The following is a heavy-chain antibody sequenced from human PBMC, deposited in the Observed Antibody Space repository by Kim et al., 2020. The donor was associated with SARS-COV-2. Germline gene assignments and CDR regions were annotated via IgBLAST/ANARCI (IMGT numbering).Heavy chain of an antibody. J-gene: IGHJ1*01. D-gene: IGHD6-19*01. Sequence: GGSLRLSCAASGFTFSSYAMHWVRQAPGKGLEWVAVISYDGSNKYYADSVKGRFTISRDNSKNTLYLQMNSLRAEDTAVYYCARAYTSDWYRAEYFHHWGQGTLVTVSS. V-gene: IGHV3-30*04. CDR1: GFTFSSYA. CDR3: ARAYTSDWYRAEYFHH. CDR2: ISYDGSNK.